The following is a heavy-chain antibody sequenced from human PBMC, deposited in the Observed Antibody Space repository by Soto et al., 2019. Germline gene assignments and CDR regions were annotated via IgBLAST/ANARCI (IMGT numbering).Heavy chain of an antibody. V-gene: IGHV4-39*07. J-gene: IGHJ4*02. Sequence: SETLSLTCSVSGDSISNSRFYWAWIRQPPGEGLEWIGSIYHTGSAYYNPSLKSRVTISVDTSKNQFSLKLSSVTAADTAVYYCARAPTGPYWNDYWGQGTLVTVSS. CDR3: ARAPTGPYWNDY. CDR2: IYHTGSA. D-gene: IGHD1-1*01. CDR1: GDSISNSRFY.